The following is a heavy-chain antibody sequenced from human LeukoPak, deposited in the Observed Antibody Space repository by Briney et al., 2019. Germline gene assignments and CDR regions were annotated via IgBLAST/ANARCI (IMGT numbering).Heavy chain of an antibody. CDR1: GYTFTGYY. J-gene: IGHJ4*02. CDR3: ARVRYSYGPFDY. V-gene: IGHV1-2*02. CDR2: INPNSGGT. Sequence: ASVKVSCKASGYTFTGYYMHWVRQAPGQGLEWMGWINPNSGGTNYAQKFQGRVTMTRDTSISTAYMELSRLRSGDTAVYYCARVRYSYGPFDYWGQGTLVTVSS. D-gene: IGHD5-18*01.